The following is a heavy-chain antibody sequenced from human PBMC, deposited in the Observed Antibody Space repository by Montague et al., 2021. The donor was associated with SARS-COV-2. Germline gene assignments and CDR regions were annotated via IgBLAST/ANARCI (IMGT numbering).Heavy chain of an antibody. CDR1: GGSFSSYY. J-gene: IGHJ6*02. D-gene: IGHD3-3*01. CDR3: ASGKYYDFWSGYYSHDYVSGMDV. Sequence: SETLSLTCTVSGGSFSSYYWSWIRQSAGKGLEWVRGINTRGSPDXNPSLNSRVTMSVDTSKNQFSLKLSSVTAADTAMYYCASGKYYDFWSGYYSHDYVSGMDVGGQGTTVTVSS. CDR2: INTRGSP. V-gene: IGHV4-4*07.